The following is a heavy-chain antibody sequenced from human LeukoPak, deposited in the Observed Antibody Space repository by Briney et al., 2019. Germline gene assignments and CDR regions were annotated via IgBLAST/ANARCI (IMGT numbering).Heavy chain of an antibody. D-gene: IGHD3-22*01. CDR2: IYHSGST. CDR3: ATYYYDSSGYFDAFDI. CDR1: DYSISSSYY. Sequence: PSETLSLTCTVSDYSISSSYYWGWIRQPPGKGLEWFGIIYHSGSTYYNPSLKSRVTISVDTSKNQFSLKLSSVTAADTAVYYCATYYYDSSGYFDAFDIWGQGTMVTVSS. J-gene: IGHJ3*02. V-gene: IGHV4-38-2*02.